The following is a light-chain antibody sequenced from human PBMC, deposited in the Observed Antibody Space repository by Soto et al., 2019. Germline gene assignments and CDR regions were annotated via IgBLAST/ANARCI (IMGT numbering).Light chain of an antibody. J-gene: IGKJ2*01. Sequence: EIVLTQSPATLSVSPGERATLSCRASQTVSSNLAWYQQKPGQAPRLLIHGASTRATGVPARFSGSGSGTEFTLTLSSLQFEDFAVYYYQQYHNWPPQYTFGLGTKLQIK. CDR1: QTVSSN. CDR2: GAS. V-gene: IGKV3-15*01. CDR3: QQYHNWPPQYT.